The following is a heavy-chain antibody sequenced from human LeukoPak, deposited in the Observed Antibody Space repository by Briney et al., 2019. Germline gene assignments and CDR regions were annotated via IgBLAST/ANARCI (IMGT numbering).Heavy chain of an antibody. CDR2: MNPNSGNT. CDR1: GYTFTSYD. Sequence: ASVKVSCKASGYTFTSYDINWVRQATGQGLEWMGWMNPNSGNTGYAQKFQGRVTITADESTSTAYMELSSLRSEDTAVYYCARDGVLRFLEWSTSVQGYYYYYMDVWGKGTTVTVSS. CDR3: ARDGVLRFLEWSTSVQGYYYYYMDV. J-gene: IGHJ6*03. V-gene: IGHV1-8*01. D-gene: IGHD3-3*01.